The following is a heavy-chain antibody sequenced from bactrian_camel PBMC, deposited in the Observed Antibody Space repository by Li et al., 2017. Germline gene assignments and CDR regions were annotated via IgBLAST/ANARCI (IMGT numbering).Heavy chain of an antibody. CDR2: LALGGGIT. V-gene: IGHV3S31*01. CDR1: ESIRRYC. CDR3: AASPDCSRYSSQYKF. J-gene: IGHJ4*01. Sequence: EVQLMESGGGSVQAGGSLRLSCAVSESIRRYCMGWFRQAPGKEREAVAQSLALGGGITAYADSVKGRFTISQDNAKNTLYLQMNRLKPEDTAMYYCAASPDCSRYSSQYKFWGQGTQVTVS. D-gene: IGHD2*01.